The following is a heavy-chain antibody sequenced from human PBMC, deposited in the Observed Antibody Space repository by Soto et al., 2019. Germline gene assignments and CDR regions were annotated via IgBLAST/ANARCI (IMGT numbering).Heavy chain of an antibody. CDR3: AKDPQMATILAYFDY. D-gene: IGHD5-12*01. Sequence: GGSLRLSCAASGFTFSSYGMHWVRQAPGKGLEWVAVISYDGSNKYYADSVKGRFTISRDNSKNTLYLQMNSLRAEDTAVYYCAKDPQMATILAYFDYWGQGTLVTVSS. V-gene: IGHV3-30*18. J-gene: IGHJ4*02. CDR1: GFTFSSYG. CDR2: ISYDGSNK.